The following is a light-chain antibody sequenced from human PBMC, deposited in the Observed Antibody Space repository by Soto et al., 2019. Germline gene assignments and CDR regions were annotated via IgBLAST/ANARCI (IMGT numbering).Light chain of an antibody. V-gene: IGKV3-20*01. CDR3: HQFGSSPPAFT. Sequence: ERMLTQSPGTLSLSPGERATLSCRASQSVSTRYLAWYQQKPGQAPRLLLYGASIRATCIPDRFSGSGSGTYFTLTISRLEPEDFAVYYGHQFGSSPPAFTFGQGTKLEI. CDR1: QSVSTRY. J-gene: IGKJ2*01. CDR2: GAS.